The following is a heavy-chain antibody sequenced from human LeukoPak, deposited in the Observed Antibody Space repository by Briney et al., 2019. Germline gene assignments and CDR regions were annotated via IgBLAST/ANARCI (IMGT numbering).Heavy chain of an antibody. V-gene: IGHV3-21*01. J-gene: IGHJ6*04. CDR3: AELGITMIGGV. D-gene: IGHD3-10*02. CDR2: IDSSGGYM. CDR1: GFTFNTY. Sequence: GGSLRLSCEASGFTFNTYMNWARQAPGKGLEWVSSIDSSGGYMFYADSVKGRFTISRDNAKNSLYLQMNSLRAEDTAVYYCAELGITMIGGVWGKGTTVTISS.